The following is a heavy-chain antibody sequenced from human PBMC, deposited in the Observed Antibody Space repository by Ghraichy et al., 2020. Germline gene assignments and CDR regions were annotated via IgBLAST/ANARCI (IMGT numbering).Heavy chain of an antibody. D-gene: IGHD1-26*01. J-gene: IGHJ4*02. Sequence: SQTLSLTCTVSGGSVSTVSYYWSWIRQPPGKGLEWIGYMYYNGTTNHSPSLKSRVTISIDTSKDHFSLRLSSVTAADTAVYYCARLIVGTTYFDHWGQGTLVTVSS. CDR1: GGSVSTVSYY. V-gene: IGHV4-61*03. CDR2: MYYNGTT. CDR3: ARLIVGTTYFDH.